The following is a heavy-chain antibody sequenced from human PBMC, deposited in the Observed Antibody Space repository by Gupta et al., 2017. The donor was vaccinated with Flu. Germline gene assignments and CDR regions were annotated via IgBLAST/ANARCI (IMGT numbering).Heavy chain of an antibody. V-gene: IGHV4-59*11. CDR3: ERDFGSSSNHY. CDR2: ISYRGHT. J-gene: IGHJ4*02. Sequence: QVQLRESGPGLVKPSENLSLTCTISGGSISSHYWSWIRQPPGKGLEWIGYISYRGHTNYNPSLKSRVALSVDTSTTQVSLTLTSRTAADTAVDYCERDFGSSSNHYWGQGTRVTVSS. D-gene: IGHD2-2*01. CDR1: GGSISSHY.